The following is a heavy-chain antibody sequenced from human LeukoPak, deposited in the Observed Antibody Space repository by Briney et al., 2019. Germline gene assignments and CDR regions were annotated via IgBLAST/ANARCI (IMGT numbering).Heavy chain of an antibody. D-gene: IGHD1-1*01. J-gene: IGHJ5*02. CDR2: IYYSGST. CDR3: ARMDNPDNWFDP. CDR1: GGSISSSSYY. V-gene: IGHV4-39*01. Sequence: SETLSLTCTVSGGSISSSSYYWGWIRQPPGKGQEWIGSIYYSGSTYYNPSLKSRVTISVDTSKNQFSLKLSSVTAADTAVYYCARMDNPDNWFDPWGQGTLVTVSS.